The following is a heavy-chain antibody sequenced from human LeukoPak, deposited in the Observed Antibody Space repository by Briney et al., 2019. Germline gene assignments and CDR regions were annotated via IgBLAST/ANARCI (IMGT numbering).Heavy chain of an antibody. CDR1: GFTFSSYS. D-gene: IGHD6-13*01. CDR3: ATTSIAAAVPGCFDY. CDR2: ISSSGKTI. J-gene: IGHJ4*02. Sequence: GGSLRLSCAASGFTFSSYSMNWVRQAPRKGLEWASYISSSGKTIYYADSTKGRFTVSRDNAKNSLYLQMNSLRAEDTAVYYCATTSIAAAVPGCFDYWGQGTLVTVFS. V-gene: IGHV3-48*04.